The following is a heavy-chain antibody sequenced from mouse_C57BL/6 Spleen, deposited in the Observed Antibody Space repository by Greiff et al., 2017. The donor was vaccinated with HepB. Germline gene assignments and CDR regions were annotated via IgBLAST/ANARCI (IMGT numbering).Heavy chain of an antibody. CDR3: ARSRGDYWYFDV. J-gene: IGHJ1*03. Sequence: QVQLQQSGAELMKPGASVKLSCKATGYTFTGYWIEWVKQRPGHGLEWIGEILPGSGSTYYNEKFKGKATFTADTSSNTAYMQLSSLTTEDSAIYYCARSRGDYWYFDVWGTGTTVTVSS. V-gene: IGHV1-9*01. D-gene: IGHD3-3*01. CDR2: ILPGSGST. CDR1: GYTFTGYW.